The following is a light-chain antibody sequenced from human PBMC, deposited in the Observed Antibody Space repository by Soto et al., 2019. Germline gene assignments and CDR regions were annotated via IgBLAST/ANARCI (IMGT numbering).Light chain of an antibody. CDR2: DAS. CDR3: QKYDSAPWT. J-gene: IGKJ1*01. V-gene: IGKV1-5*01. CDR1: QSISSW. Sequence: DIQMTQSPSTLSASVGDRVTITCRASQSISSWLAWYQQKPGKAPKLLIYDASSLESGVPSRFSGSGSGTEFTLSISSLQPEDVAIYYCQKYDSAPWTFGQGTKVEIK.